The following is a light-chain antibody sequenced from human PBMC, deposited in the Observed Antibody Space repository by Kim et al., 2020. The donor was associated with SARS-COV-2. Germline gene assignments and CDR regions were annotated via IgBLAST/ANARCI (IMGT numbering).Light chain of an antibody. Sequence: SLSPGERDTLSCRASQSVSSFLVWYQQKAGQAPRLLIYDASNRATGIPARFSGSGSGTDFTLTISSLEPEDFAVYYCQQRSNWPTFGQGTKVEIK. CDR2: DAS. J-gene: IGKJ1*01. CDR1: QSVSSF. CDR3: QQRSNWPT. V-gene: IGKV3-11*01.